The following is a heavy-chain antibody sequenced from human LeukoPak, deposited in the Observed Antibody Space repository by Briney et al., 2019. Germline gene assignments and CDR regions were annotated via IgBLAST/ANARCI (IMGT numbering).Heavy chain of an antibody. CDR2: IKQDGSEK. CDR3: ARDYYDILTGYYFDY. CDR1: GFTFSSYW. V-gene: IGHV3-7*04. D-gene: IGHD3-9*01. J-gene: IGHJ4*02. Sequence: GGSLRLSCAASGFTFSSYWKSWVRQAPGKGLEWVANIKQDGSEKYYVDSVKGRFTISRDNAKNSLYLQMNSLRAEDTAVYYCARDYYDILTGYYFDYWGQGTLVTVSS.